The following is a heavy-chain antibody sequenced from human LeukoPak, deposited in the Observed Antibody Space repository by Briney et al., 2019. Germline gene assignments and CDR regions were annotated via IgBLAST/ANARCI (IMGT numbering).Heavy chain of an antibody. CDR3: AREGRVVVAATPGPSYYYYGMDV. Sequence: ASVKVSCKASGYTFTSYYMHLVRQAPGQGLEWMGIINPSGGSTSYAQKFQGRVTMTRNTSTSTVYMELSSLRSEDTAVYYCAREGRVVVAATPGPSYYYYGMDVWGKGTTVTVSS. D-gene: IGHD2-15*01. J-gene: IGHJ6*04. CDR2: INPSGGST. V-gene: IGHV1-46*01. CDR1: GYTFTSYY.